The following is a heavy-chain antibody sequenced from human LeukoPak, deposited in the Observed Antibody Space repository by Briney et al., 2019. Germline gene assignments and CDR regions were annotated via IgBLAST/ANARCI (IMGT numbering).Heavy chain of an antibody. J-gene: IGHJ6*03. CDR1: GFTFSSYE. D-gene: IGHD5-12*01. V-gene: IGHV3-48*03. CDR2: ISSSGSTI. Sequence: GGSLRLSCAASGFTFSSYEMNWVRQAPGKGLEGVSYISSSGSTIYYADSVKGRFTISRDNAKNSLYLQMNSLRAEDTALYYCARDRQQTGGWLTYYYYYMDVWGKGTTVTVSS. CDR3: ARDRQQTGGWLTYYYYYMDV.